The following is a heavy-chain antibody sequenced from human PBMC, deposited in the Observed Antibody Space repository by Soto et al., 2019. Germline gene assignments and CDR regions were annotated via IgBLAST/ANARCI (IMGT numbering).Heavy chain of an antibody. D-gene: IGHD4-4*01. J-gene: IGHJ6*02. CDR3: AKCLLPSHTLDYSDYSCCGLDV. CDR2: ISCSGGST. Sequence: GGSLRLSCAASGFTFSSYAMSWVRQAPGKGLEWVSAISCSGGSTYYADSEKGRFTISRDNSTNTLYLQMISLRAEDTAVYYCAKCLLPSHTLDYSDYSCCGLDVWGQGTTVTVSS. CDR1: GFTFSSYA. V-gene: IGHV3-23*01.